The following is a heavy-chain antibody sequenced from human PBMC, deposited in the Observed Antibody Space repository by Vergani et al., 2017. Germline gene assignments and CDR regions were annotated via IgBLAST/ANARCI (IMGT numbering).Heavy chain of an antibody. Sequence: QLQLQASGPGLVKPSATLSLTCSVSGASIRSSNYYWGWIRQPPGQGLEWIASIYYSGSTYCNPSLKSRVTISVDTSKNQFSLKLSSVTAADTAVYFCARHSTVEWLVKLGWIDPWGQGILVTVSS. D-gene: IGHD6-19*01. CDR3: ARHSTVEWLVKLGWIDP. J-gene: IGHJ5*02. V-gene: IGHV4-39*01. CDR2: IYYSGST. CDR1: GASIRSSNYY.